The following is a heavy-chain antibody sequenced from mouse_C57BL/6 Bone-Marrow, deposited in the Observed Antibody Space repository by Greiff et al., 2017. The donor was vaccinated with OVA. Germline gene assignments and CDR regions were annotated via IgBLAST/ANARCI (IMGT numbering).Heavy chain of an antibody. Sequence: QVQLQPSGAELARPGASVKLSCKASGYTFTSYGISWVKQRTGQGLEWIGEIYPRSGNTYYNEKFKGKATLTADKSSSTAYMELRSLTSEDSAVYFCARGRGIFDYWGQGTTLTVSS. CDR1: GYTFTSYG. V-gene: IGHV1-81*01. CDR2: IYPRSGNT. CDR3: ARGRGIFDY. J-gene: IGHJ2*01.